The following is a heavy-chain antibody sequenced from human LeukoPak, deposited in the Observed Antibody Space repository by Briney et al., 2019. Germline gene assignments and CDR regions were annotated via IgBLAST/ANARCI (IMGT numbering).Heavy chain of an antibody. D-gene: IGHD3-10*01. CDR1: GFSFSNFW. V-gene: IGHV3-7*04. Sequence: PGGSLRLSCATSGFSFSNFWMSWVRQAPGRGLQWVAHIHPEGNEKYHVESVKGRFTISRDNARNLLFLQMNGLRVEDTAVYYCGRGDVFSGDHCGQGTLVTVSS. CDR2: IHPEGNEK. J-gene: IGHJ4*02. CDR3: GRGDVFSGDH.